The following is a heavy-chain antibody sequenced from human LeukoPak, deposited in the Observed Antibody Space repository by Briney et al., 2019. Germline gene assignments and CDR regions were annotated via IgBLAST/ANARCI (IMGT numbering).Heavy chain of an antibody. CDR3: ARHRRSTTGSEEYDY. V-gene: IGHV4-39*01. CDR1: GDSISRSSYY. J-gene: IGHJ4*02. D-gene: IGHD2-8*02. Sequence: SETLSLTCTVSGDSISRSSYYWAWIRQPPGKGLEWIGSTYYSGSTYYNPSLKSRVTISVDTSKNQFSLKVSSVTAADTAVYYCARHRRSTTGSEEYDYWGQGTLVTVSS. CDR2: TYYSGST.